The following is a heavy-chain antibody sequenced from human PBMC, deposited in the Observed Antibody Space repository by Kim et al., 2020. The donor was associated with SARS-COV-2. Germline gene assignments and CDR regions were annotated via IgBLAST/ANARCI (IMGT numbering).Heavy chain of an antibody. J-gene: IGHJ4*02. CDR3: ATDLVFFPQWELQLDY. V-gene: IGHV1-24*01. D-gene: IGHD1-26*01. Sequence: KFQGRVTMTEDTSTDTSYMELSSLRSEDTAVYYCATDLVFFPQWELQLDYWGQGTLVTVSS.